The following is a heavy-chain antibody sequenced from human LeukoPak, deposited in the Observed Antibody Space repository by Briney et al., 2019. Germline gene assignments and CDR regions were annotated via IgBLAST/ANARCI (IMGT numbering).Heavy chain of an antibody. Sequence: PGGSLRLSRPVSGFAFSTFAMHWVRQAPGKGLEWVAVVSYDGSNQYYADSVKGRFTISRDNSKTTLYLQMNSLRAEDTAVYYCARWAYFHDSSGYFFDKWGQGTLVTVSS. D-gene: IGHD3-22*01. V-gene: IGHV3-30*01. CDR1: GFAFSTFA. J-gene: IGHJ4*02. CDR3: ARWAYFHDSSGYFFDK. CDR2: VSYDGSNQ.